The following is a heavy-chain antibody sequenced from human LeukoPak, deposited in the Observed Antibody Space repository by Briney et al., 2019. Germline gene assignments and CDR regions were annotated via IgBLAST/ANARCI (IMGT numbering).Heavy chain of an antibody. CDR3: ARGRPPYDYVWGTYRTNLYYFDY. J-gene: IGHJ4*02. V-gene: IGHV3-23*01. CDR2: TSSSDDGT. CDR1: GFPLSSYA. D-gene: IGHD3-16*02. Sequence: PGGSLRLSCAASGFPLSSYAMSWVRRVPGKGLEWVSATSSSDDGTYHADSVRGRFTIYRDNFRNTLDLQMNRLRVEDAALYYCARGRPPYDYVWGTYRTNLYYFDYWGQGTLVTVSS.